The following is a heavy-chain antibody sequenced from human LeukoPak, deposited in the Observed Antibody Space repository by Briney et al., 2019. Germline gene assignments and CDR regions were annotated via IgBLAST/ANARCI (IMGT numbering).Heavy chain of an antibody. CDR2: ISYDGSNK. Sequence: PGWSLRLSCAASGFSFSTFGMHWVRQAPGKGLEWVAVISYDGSNKLYADSVKGRFTISRDNSKNTLYLQINSLRAGDTAVYYCAREGYRDYYYGMDVWGQGTTVTVSS. V-gene: IGHV3-33*01. D-gene: IGHD1-1*01. J-gene: IGHJ6*02. CDR3: AREGYRDYYYGMDV. CDR1: GFSFSTFG.